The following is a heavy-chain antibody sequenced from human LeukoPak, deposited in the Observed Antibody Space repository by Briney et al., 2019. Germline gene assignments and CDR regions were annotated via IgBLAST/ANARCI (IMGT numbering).Heavy chain of an antibody. CDR3: ARLSSSSSNYFDY. CDR1: GYSFSIYW. V-gene: IGHV5-51*01. Sequence: GESLKISCKDSGYSFSIYWIGWVRQMPGKGLEWMGAIYPGDSDTRYSPSFQGQVTISADKSISTAYLQWSSLKASDTAMYYCARLSSSSSNYFDYWGQGTLVTVSS. D-gene: IGHD6-13*01. J-gene: IGHJ4*02. CDR2: IYPGDSDT.